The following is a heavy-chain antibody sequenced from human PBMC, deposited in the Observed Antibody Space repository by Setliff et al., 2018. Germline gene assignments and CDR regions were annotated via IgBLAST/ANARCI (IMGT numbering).Heavy chain of an antibody. J-gene: IGHJ3*02. D-gene: IGHD3-3*01. CDR2: INPGGGST. V-gene: IGHV1-46*03. Sequence: ASVKVSCKASGYTFTNHYMHWVRQAPGQGLEWMGMINPGGGSTTYAQKFQGRVTMTRDTSTSTVYMEVSSLRSEDTAVYFCARDRFYNSWSGTSITAPHDAFDIWGQGTTVTVSS. CDR1: GYTFTNHY. CDR3: ARDRFYNSWSGTSITAPHDAFDI.